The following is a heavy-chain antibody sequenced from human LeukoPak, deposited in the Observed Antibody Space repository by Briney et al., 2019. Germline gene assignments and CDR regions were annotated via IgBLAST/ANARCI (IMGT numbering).Heavy chain of an antibody. J-gene: IGHJ6*02. CDR3: AKDLVDIVVVPAAMLDSEGWYYYGMDV. CDR2: ISYDGSNK. CDR1: GFTFSSYG. Sequence: PGGSLRLSCAASGFTFSSYGMHWVRQAPGKGLEWVAVISYDGSNKYYADSVKGRFTISRDNSKNTLYLQMNSLRAEDTAVYYCAKDLVDIVVVPAAMLDSEGWYYYGMDVWGQGTTVTVSS. V-gene: IGHV3-30*18. D-gene: IGHD2-2*03.